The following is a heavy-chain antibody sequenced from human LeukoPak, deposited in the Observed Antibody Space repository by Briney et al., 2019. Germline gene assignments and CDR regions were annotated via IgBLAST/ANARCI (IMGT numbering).Heavy chain of an antibody. V-gene: IGHV4-39*07. Sequence: AETLTLTCTVSGGSISSSSNYWGWIRQPPGKGREWIGEIYDSGSTNYNPSINSRATISEDKTKNQFSQMKSSVTAADTAVYYCAREAGHDILTGYYIDNWFDPWGQGNLVTVSS. CDR2: IYDSGST. D-gene: IGHD3-9*01. CDR3: AREAGHDILTGYYIDNWFDP. J-gene: IGHJ5*02. CDR1: GGSISSSSNY.